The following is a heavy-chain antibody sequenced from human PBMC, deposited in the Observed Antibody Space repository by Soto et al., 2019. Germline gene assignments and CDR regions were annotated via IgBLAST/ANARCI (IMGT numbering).Heavy chain of an antibody. CDR2: VYTTGSA. V-gene: IGHV4-4*07. J-gene: IGHJ6*04. CDR1: GGSINTYC. CDR3: ARDFNFSFDDFADMRWTFER. Sequence: PSETLSFTCTVTGGSINTYCWSWIRQSAGKGLEWIGRVYTTGSANYNPSLKSRVTISVDTSRNQFSLSLRSVTAADTAVYYCARDFNFSFDDFADMRWTFERWGKGTTVTVSS. D-gene: IGHD3-3*01.